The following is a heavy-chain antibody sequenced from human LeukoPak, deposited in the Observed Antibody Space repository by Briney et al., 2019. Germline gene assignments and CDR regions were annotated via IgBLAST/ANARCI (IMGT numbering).Heavy chain of an antibody. Sequence: GGSLRLSRAASGFTFSSYWMHWVRQAPGKGLVWVSRINTDGSSTSYVDSVKGRFTISRDNAKNTLYLQMNNLRAEDTAVYYCARDFLHLGGWGQGTMVTVSS. D-gene: IGHD3-16*01. V-gene: IGHV3-74*01. J-gene: IGHJ3*01. CDR1: GFTFSSYW. CDR3: ARDFLHLGG. CDR2: INTDGSST.